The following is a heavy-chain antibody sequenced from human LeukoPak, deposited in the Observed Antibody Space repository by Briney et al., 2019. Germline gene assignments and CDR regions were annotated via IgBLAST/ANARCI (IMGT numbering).Heavy chain of an antibody. V-gene: IGHV1-8*01. D-gene: IGHD3-3*01. Sequence: GASVKVSCKASGYTFTNYDINWVRQAPGQGLEWMGWMNPNSGSTGYAQQFQGRVTMTRNTSISPAYMELSSLRSDDTAVYYCARDMFPGSSGVVIKNMDILGKGATVTVCS. CDR1: GYTFTNYD. J-gene: IGHJ6*03. CDR2: MNPNSGST. CDR3: ARDMFPGSSGVVIKNMDI.